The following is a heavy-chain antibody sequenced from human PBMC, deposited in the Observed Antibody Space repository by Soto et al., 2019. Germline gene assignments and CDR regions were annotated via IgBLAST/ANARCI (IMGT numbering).Heavy chain of an antibody. J-gene: IGHJ5*02. V-gene: IGHV3-23*01. CDR2: IGGSGGNR. D-gene: IGHD4-4*01. CDR3: SRVAYDYIKSVNT. Sequence: EVQLLESGGGLVQPGGSLRLSCAASGFTFNAYAMTWVRQAPGKGLEWVSAIGGSGGNRYYADSVRGRFTISRENSKDTVDLHMNRLRVEDTAVYYCSRVAYDYIKSVNTWGQRILVTVSS. CDR1: GFTFNAYA.